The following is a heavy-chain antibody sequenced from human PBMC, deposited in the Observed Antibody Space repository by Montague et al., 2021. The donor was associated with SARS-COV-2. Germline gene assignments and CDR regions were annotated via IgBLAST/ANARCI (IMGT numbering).Heavy chain of an antibody. V-gene: IGHV4-34*01. CDR2: INHSGST. CDR3: ARGAGYFDWLLTVVHPSRFAL. D-gene: IGHD3-9*01. J-gene: IGHJ5*02. Sequence: SETLSLTCAVYGGSFSGYYWSWIRQPPGKGLEWIGEINHSGSTNYNPSLKSRVTISADTSKNQFSLKLSSVTAADTAVYYCARGAGYFDWLLTVVHPSRFALWGQGTLVTVSS. CDR1: GGSFSGYY.